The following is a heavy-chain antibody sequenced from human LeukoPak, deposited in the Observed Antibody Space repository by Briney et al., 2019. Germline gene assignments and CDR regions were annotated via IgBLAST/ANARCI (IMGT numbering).Heavy chain of an antibody. Sequence: ASVKVSCKASGYTFTSYYLHWVRQAPGQGLEWMGIIDPYGDRTTYAQRFQGRLTMTRDTSTSTVYMDLSSLRSEDTAVYYCARAGVPSLTIFGPYYYYYMDVWGKGTTVTVSS. D-gene: IGHD3-3*01. J-gene: IGHJ6*03. CDR3: ARAGVPSLTIFGPYYYYYMDV. CDR1: GYTFTSYY. V-gene: IGHV1-46*01. CDR2: IDPYGDRT.